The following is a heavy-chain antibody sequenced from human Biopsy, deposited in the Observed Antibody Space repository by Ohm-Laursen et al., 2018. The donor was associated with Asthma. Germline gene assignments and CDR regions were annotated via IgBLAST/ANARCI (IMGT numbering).Heavy chain of an antibody. V-gene: IGHV1-3*01. D-gene: IGHD3-9*01. CDR1: GYTFINYA. Sequence: EASVKVSCKASGYTFINYAIHWVRQAPGHSLEWMGWINAANGNTKYSQKFQGRLTISRDTSASTAYMDLSSLRSEDTAVYNCARTYFDFLTGQVHDAFAMWGQGTMVTVSS. CDR2: INAANGNT. CDR3: ARTYFDFLTGQVHDAFAM. J-gene: IGHJ3*02.